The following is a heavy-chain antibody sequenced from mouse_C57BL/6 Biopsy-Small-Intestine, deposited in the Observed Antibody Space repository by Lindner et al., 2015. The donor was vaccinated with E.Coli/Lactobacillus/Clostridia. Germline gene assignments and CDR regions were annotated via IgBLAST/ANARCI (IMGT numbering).Heavy chain of an antibody. CDR1: GYTFTTYW. Sequence: VQLQESGAELAKPGASVKLSCKASGYTFTTYWMHWVKQRPGQGLEWIGSINPSSGYSKYNQKFKDKATLTADKSSSTAYMQLSSLTNEDSAAYYCARERDGYTLGYWGQGTTLTVSS. CDR2: INPSSGYS. D-gene: IGHD2-3*01. V-gene: IGHV1-7*01. J-gene: IGHJ2*01. CDR3: ARERDGYTLGY.